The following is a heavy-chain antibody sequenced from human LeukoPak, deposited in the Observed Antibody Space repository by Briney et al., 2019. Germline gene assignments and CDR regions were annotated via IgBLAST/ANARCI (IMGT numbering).Heavy chain of an antibody. CDR3: ARVRMVRGVLFDY. D-gene: IGHD3-10*01. J-gene: IGHJ4*02. CDR2: INHSGST. Sequence: PSETLSLTCAVYGGSFSGYYWSWIRQPPGKGLEWIGEINHSGSTNYNPSLKSRVTISVDTSKNQFSLKLSSVTAADTAVYYCARVRMVRGVLFDYWGQGTLVTVSS. V-gene: IGHV4-34*01. CDR1: GGSFSGYY.